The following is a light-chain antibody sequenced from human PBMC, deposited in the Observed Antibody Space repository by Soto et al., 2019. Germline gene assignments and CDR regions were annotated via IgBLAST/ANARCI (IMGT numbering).Light chain of an antibody. CDR3: CSYAGDNTYV. J-gene: IGLJ1*01. V-gene: IGLV2-23*02. CDR2: EVS. CDR1: GSDVGQYNL. Sequence: QSALTQPASVSGSPGQPITISCTGTGSDVGQYNLVSWYQQHPGKAPKLMIFEVSKRPSGVSNRFSGSKSDNTASLTISGLQAEDEADYYCCSYAGDNTYVFGTGTKLTVL.